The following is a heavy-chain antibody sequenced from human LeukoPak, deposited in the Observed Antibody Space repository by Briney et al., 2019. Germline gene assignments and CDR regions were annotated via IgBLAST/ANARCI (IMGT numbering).Heavy chain of an antibody. CDR3: ARGRVAAAERASYYMDV. V-gene: IGHV1-69*05. D-gene: IGHD6-13*01. CDR2: IIPIFGTA. CDR1: GGTFSSYA. J-gene: IGHJ6*03. Sequence: SVKVSCKASGGTFSSYAISWVRQAPGQGLEWMGGIIPIFGTANYAQKFQGRVTITTDESTSTAYMELSSLRSEDTAVYYCARGRVAAAERASYYMDVWGKGTTVTVSS.